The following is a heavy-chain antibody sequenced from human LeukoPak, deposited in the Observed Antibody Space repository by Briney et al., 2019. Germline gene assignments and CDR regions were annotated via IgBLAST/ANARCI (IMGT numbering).Heavy chain of an antibody. CDR1: GYTFTSNY. V-gene: IGHV1-46*01. J-gene: IGHJ6*03. CDR2: ISPSGGST. Sequence: GASVKVSCKAFGYTFTSNYMHWVRQAPGQGPEWMGVISPSGGSTTYAQKFQGRVTMTQDTSTDTVYMELSSLRSEDTAIYYCATVQYALLPGYLNYMEVWGKGTTVTISS. D-gene: IGHD3-9*01. CDR3: ATVQYALLPGYLNYMEV.